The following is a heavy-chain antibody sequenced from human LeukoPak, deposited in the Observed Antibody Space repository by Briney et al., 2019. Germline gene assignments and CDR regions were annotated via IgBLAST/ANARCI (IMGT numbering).Heavy chain of an antibody. D-gene: IGHD1-26*01. CDR1: GASVSSSDFY. J-gene: IGHJ4*02. V-gene: IGHV4-61*02. Sequence: SETLSLTCTVSGASVSSSDFYWNWIRQPAGKGLEWIGRGYTSGTTDYNPSLKSRLAISVDTSTNRFSLKLSSVTAADTAVYCAREGVGYTIDRGFDQWGQGILVTVSS. CDR3: AREGVGYTIDRGFDQ. CDR2: GYTSGTT.